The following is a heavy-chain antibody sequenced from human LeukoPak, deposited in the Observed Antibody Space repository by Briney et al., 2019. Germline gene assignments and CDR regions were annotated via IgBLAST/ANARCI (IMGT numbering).Heavy chain of an antibody. D-gene: IGHD6-6*01. Sequence: ASVKVSCKASGYTFTGYYMHWVRQATGQGLEWMGWMNPNSGNTGYAQKFQGRVTITRNTSISTAYMELSSLRSEDTAVYYCARGRYSSSAGIDNWFDPWGQGTLVTVSS. V-gene: IGHV1-8*03. CDR1: GYTFTGYY. CDR3: ARGRYSSSAGIDNWFDP. CDR2: MNPNSGNT. J-gene: IGHJ5*02.